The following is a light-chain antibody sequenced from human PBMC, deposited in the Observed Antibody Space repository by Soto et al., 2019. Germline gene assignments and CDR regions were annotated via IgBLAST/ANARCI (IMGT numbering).Light chain of an antibody. CDR3: QQADTCPIT. V-gene: IGKV1D-12*01. J-gene: IGKJ5*01. Sequence: DIQMTQYQSSLSASVGDRVTIICQASQGISRSLAWYQQKPGKAPKLLIYAASSLQSGVPSRFSGSGFGTDFTLTISSLQPEDSAIYYCQQADTCPITFGQGTRLEVK. CDR1: QGISRS. CDR2: AAS.